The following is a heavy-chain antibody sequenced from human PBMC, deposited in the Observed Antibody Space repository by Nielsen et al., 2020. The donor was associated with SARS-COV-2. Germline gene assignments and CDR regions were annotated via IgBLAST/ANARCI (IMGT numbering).Heavy chain of an antibody. D-gene: IGHD1-14*01. J-gene: IGHJ4*02. CDR2: FSDKDGTT. CDR3: AKGSDFTGFDS. Sequence: GESLKISCAASEFTFRSYAMHWVRQAPGKGLEWVSTFSDKDGTTYHADAVKGRFTISRDNSNSTLFLQMNSLRVEDTALYYCAKGSDFTGFDSWGRGTLFNVSS. CDR1: EFTFRSYA. V-gene: IGHV3-23*01.